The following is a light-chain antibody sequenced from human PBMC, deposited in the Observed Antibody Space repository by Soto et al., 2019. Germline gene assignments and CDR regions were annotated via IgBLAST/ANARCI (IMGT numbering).Light chain of an antibody. J-gene: IGKJ5*01. CDR2: GVS. Sequence: EIVLTQSPGTLSLSPGERATLSCRASQSVTSTYLGWYQQKPGQAPRLLMYGVSVRATGIPDRFSGSGSGTDFTLTISRLEPEDFAVYYCPQSGSSHHPTTFGQGTRLEIK. V-gene: IGKV3-20*01. CDR3: PQSGSSHHPTT. CDR1: QSVTSTY.